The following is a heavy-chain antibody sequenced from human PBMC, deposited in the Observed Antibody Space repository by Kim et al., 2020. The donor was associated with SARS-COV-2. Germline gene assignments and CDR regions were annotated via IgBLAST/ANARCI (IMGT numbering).Heavy chain of an antibody. J-gene: IGHJ4*02. CDR3: ATYTDYFFNY. CDR2: AT. V-gene: IGHV3-73*01. D-gene: IGHD4-17*01. Sequence: ATEYTVSVKGRFTVSRDDSKNPAYRQMNGLKTEDTAVYYCATYTDYFFNYWGQGILVTVSS.